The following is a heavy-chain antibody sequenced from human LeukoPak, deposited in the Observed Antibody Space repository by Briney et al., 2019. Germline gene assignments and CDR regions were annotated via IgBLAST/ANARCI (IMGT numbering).Heavy chain of an antibody. Sequence: GRSLRLSCAASGFTFDDYAMHWVRQAPGKGLEWVSGISWNSGSIGYADSVKGRFTISRDNAKNSLYLQMNSLRAEDTASYYCASALSSGWYDYWGQGTLVTVSS. D-gene: IGHD6-19*01. CDR2: ISWNSGSI. CDR3: ASALSSGWYDY. CDR1: GFTFDDYA. V-gene: IGHV3-9*01. J-gene: IGHJ4*02.